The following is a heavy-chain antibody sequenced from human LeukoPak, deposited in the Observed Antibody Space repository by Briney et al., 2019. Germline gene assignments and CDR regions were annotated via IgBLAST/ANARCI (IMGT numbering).Heavy chain of an antibody. J-gene: IGHJ4*02. V-gene: IGHV4-59*05. CDR2: FYYSGST. Sequence: SETLSLTCTVSGDSINNYYWSWIRQPPGKGLEWIGSFYYSGSTYYNPSLKSRVTISVDTSKNQFSLKLSSVTAADTAVYYCARRGGQYDYSIDYWGQGTLVTVSS. CDR3: ARRGGQYDYSIDY. CDR1: GDSINNYY. D-gene: IGHD4-11*01.